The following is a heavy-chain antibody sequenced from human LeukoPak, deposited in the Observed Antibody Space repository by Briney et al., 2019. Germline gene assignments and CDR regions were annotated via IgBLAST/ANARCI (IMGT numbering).Heavy chain of an antibody. CDR3: ARDGYCSSTSCPSYTYYYYYMDV. D-gene: IGHD2-2*01. J-gene: IGHJ6*03. CDR1: GYTFTSYG. CDR2: ISAYNGNT. Sequence: ASVKVSCKPSGYTFTSYGISWVRQAPGQGLEWMGWISAYNGNTNYAQKLQGRVTMTTDTSTSTAYMELRSLRSDDTAVYYCARDGYCSSTSCPSYTYYYYYMDVWGKGTTVTVSS. V-gene: IGHV1-18*01.